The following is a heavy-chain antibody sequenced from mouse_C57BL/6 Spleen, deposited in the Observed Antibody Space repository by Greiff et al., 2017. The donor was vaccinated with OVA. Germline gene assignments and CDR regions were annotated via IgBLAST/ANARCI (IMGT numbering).Heavy chain of an antibody. CDR2: INPKNGGT. J-gene: IGHJ2*01. CDR1: GYTFTDYN. V-gene: IGHV1-22*01. CDR3: ARGITTVVAPDY. D-gene: IGHD1-1*01. Sequence: VQLQQSGPELVKHGASVKMSCKASGYTFTDYNMHWVKQSHGKSLEWIGYINPKNGGTSYNQKFKGKATLTVNKSSSTAYMELRSLTSWDSAVYYCARGITTVVAPDYWGQGTTLTVSS.